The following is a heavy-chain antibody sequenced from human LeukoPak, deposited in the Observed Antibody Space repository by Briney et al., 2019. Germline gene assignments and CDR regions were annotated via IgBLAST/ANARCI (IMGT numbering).Heavy chain of an antibody. J-gene: IGHJ4*02. CDR2: FYYSGST. Sequence: SETLSLTCTVSGYSISSGYYWGWIRQPPGKGLEWLGSFYYSGSTYYKPSLKSRLTISVDTSKNQISLKLSSVTAADTAVYYCARLVVSSWYHEVLLGRDYWGQGTLVTVSS. CDR1: GYSISSGYY. D-gene: IGHD6-13*01. V-gene: IGHV4-38-2*02. CDR3: ARLVVSSWYHEVLLGRDY.